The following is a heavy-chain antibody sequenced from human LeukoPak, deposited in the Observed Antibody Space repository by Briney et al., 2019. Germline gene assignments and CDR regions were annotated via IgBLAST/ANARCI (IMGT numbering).Heavy chain of an antibody. Sequence: SETLSLTCTVSGGSIISYYWSWIRQPPGKGLEWIGYIYYSGSTNYNPSLKSRVTISVDTSKNQFSLKLSSVTAADTAVYYCARDRLQLQSWGQGTLVTVSS. J-gene: IGHJ5*02. CDR3: ARDRLQLQS. V-gene: IGHV4-59*01. CDR1: GGSIISYY. D-gene: IGHD5-24*01. CDR2: IYYSGST.